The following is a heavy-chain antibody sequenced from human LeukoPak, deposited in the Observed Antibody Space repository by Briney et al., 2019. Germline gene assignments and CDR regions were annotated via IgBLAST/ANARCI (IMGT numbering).Heavy chain of an antibody. D-gene: IGHD3-22*01. J-gene: IGHJ5*02. Sequence: SKTLSLTCAVYGGSFSGYYWSWIRQPPGKGLEWIGEINHSGSTNYNTSFKSRVTISVDTSKNQFSLKLSSVTAADTAVYYCASLPGRSGYHRWGQGTLVTVSS. CDR1: GGSFSGYY. V-gene: IGHV4-34*01. CDR2: INHSGST. CDR3: ASLPGRSGYHR.